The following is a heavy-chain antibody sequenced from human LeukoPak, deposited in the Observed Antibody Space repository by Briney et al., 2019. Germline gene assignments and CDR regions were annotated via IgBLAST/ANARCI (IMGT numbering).Heavy chain of an antibody. CDR2: ISHTEGT. V-gene: IGHV4-34*10. Sequence: PSETLSLTCGVFGVSINDYYWRWIRQSPGKGLEWIGEISHTEGTRYNPSFESRVTMAVGTSENQLYLKLIFVTAADTAVYYCARICCGHSGSVCYNHWGLGTLVTVSS. J-gene: IGHJ4*02. CDR1: GVSINDYY. D-gene: IGHD3-9*01. CDR3: ARICCGHSGSVCYNH.